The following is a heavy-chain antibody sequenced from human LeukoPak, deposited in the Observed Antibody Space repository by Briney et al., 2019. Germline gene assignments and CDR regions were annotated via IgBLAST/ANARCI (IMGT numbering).Heavy chain of an antibody. V-gene: IGHV1-69*13. Sequence: SVKVSCKASGGTFSSYAISWVRQAPGQGLEWMGGIIPIFGTANYAQKFQGRVTNTADESTSTAYMELSSLRSEDTAVYYCARAGIAAAGTLDYWGQGTLVTVSS. J-gene: IGHJ4*02. CDR3: ARAGIAAAGTLDY. CDR2: IIPIFGTA. CDR1: GGTFSSYA. D-gene: IGHD6-13*01.